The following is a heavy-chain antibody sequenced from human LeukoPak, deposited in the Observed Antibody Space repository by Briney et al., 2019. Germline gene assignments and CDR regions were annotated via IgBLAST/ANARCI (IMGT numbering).Heavy chain of an antibody. V-gene: IGHV4-39*07. Sequence: SETLSLTCTVSGGSISSSSYYWGWLRQPPGKGLEWIGSIYYSGSTYYNPSLKSRVTISLDRSKSQFSLKLSSVTAADTAVYYCARRMGGDFVADYWGQGTLVTVSS. D-gene: IGHD2-21*02. J-gene: IGHJ4*02. CDR3: ARRMGGDFVADY. CDR2: IYYSGST. CDR1: GGSISSSSYY.